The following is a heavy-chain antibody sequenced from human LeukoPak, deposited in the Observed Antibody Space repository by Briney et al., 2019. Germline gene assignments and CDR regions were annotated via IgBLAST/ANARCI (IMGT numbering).Heavy chain of an antibody. V-gene: IGHV3-23*01. Sequence: QAGGSLRLSCAASGFTFSTYWMYWVRQAPGKGLEWVSAISGSGGSTYYADSVKGRFTISRDNSKNTLYLQMNSLRAEDTAVYYCARESAFYDYWGQGTLVTVSS. D-gene: IGHD2/OR15-2a*01. J-gene: IGHJ4*02. CDR1: GFTFSTYW. CDR3: ARESAFYDY. CDR2: ISGSGGST.